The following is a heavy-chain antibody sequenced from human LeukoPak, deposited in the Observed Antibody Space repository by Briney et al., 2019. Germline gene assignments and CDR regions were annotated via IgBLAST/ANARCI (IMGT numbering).Heavy chain of an antibody. CDR2: IIPIFGTA. Sequence: GASVKVSCKASRGTFRSYGISWVRQAPGQGLEWMGEIIPIFGTADYAQKFQGRVTISTDESSSTAYMELSSLRSDDTAVYYCATHGRSWSGGYKYYMDVWGKGTTVTVSS. CDR1: RGTFRSYG. J-gene: IGHJ6*03. V-gene: IGHV1-69*05. CDR3: ATHGRSWSGGYKYYMDV. D-gene: IGHD3-3*01.